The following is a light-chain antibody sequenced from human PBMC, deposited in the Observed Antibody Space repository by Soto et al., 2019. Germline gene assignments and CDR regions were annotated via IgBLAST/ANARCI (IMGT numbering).Light chain of an antibody. V-gene: IGLV2-11*01. J-gene: IGLJ1*01. Sequence: QSALTQPRSVSGSPGQSVTISGPGTSSDVGGYNYVSWYQEQPGKAPKLMIYDVSKRPSGVPDRFSGSKSGNTASLTISGLQAEDEADYYCCSYAGSYSYVFGTGTKVTVL. CDR2: DVS. CDR3: CSYAGSYSYV. CDR1: SSDVGGYNY.